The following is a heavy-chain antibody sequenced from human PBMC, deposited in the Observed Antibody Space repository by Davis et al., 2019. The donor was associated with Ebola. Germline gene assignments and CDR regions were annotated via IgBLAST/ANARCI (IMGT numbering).Heavy chain of an antibody. J-gene: IGHJ6*02. V-gene: IGHV1-69*06. CDR3: ARDSKYSRPRYYYGMDV. D-gene: IGHD6-6*01. CDR2: IIPIFGTA. Sequence: SVKVSCKASGYTFTSYGISWVRQAPGQGLEWMGGIIPIFGTANYAQKFQGRVTITADKSTSTAYMELSSLRSEDTAVYYCARDSKYSRPRYYYGMDVWGQGTTVTVSS. CDR1: GYTFTSYG.